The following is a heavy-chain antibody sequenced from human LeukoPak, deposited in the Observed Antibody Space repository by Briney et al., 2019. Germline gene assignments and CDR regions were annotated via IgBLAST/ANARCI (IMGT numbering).Heavy chain of an antibody. CDR1: GGSISSYY. D-gene: IGHD5-18*01. J-gene: IGHJ4*02. CDR2: IYTSGST. Sequence: SETLSLTCTVSGGSISSYYWSWIRQPAGKGLEWIGRIYTSGSTNYNPSLKSRVTMSVDTSKNQFSLKLSSVTAADTAVYYCARVRDTAKGDYFDYWGQGTLVTVSS. CDR3: ARVRDTAKGDYFDY. V-gene: IGHV4-4*07.